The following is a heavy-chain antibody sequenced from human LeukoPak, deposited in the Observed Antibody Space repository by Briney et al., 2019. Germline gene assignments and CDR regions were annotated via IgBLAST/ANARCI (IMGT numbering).Heavy chain of an antibody. Sequence: ASVKVSCKTSGYTFPTYGITWVRQAPGQGLEWMGWISAYNGNTNLAQNFQGRVSLTTDRSTTTAYMELRSLTSDDTAIYYCAREACAHCTIDYWGQGTLITVSS. CDR1: GYTFPTYG. D-gene: IGHD1-1*01. CDR3: AREACAHCTIDY. V-gene: IGHV1-18*01. J-gene: IGHJ4*02. CDR2: ISAYNGNT.